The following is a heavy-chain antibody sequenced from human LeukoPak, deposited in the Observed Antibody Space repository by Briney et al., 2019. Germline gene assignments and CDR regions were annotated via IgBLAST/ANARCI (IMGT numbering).Heavy chain of an antibody. Sequence: SVKVSCKTSGGTFTSYAITWVRRAPGQGLEWMGKIIPISGTTNYAQKFQGRVTFTADESTSTAYMELSSLRSEDTALYYCARKLRLGGNWFDPWGQGTLVTVSS. CDR2: IIPISGTT. J-gene: IGHJ5*02. V-gene: IGHV1-69*13. CDR1: GGTFTSYA. D-gene: IGHD1-26*01. CDR3: ARKLRLGGNWFDP.